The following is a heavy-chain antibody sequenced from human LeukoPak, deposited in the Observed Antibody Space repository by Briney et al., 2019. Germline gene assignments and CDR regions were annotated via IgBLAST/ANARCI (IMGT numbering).Heavy chain of an antibody. J-gene: IGHJ4*02. CDR3: VRMYYYGSGSNFFDY. CDR2: ISHSGTT. D-gene: IGHD3-10*01. CDR1: GYSINSDYY. Sequence: SETLSLTCTVFGYSINSDYYWGWIRQPPEKGLEWIASISHSGTTYYNPSLRSRVSISLDTSKNQFSLKLRSVTAAGTALYYCVRMYYYGSGSNFFDYWGQGTLVTVSS. V-gene: IGHV4-38-2*02.